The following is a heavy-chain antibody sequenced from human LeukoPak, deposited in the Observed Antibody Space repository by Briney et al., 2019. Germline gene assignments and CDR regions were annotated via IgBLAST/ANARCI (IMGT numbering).Heavy chain of an antibody. V-gene: IGHV4-34*01. J-gene: IGHJ4*02. CDR2: INHSGST. D-gene: IGHD3-10*01. CDR1: RASISPYY. CDR3: ARVRYYYGSGSYSSFDY. Sequence: PSETLSLTFTVSRASISPYYWTWIRQPPGKGLEWIGEINHSGSTNYNPSLKSRVTISVDTSKNQFSLKLSSVTAADTAVYYCARVRYYYGSGSYSSFDYWGQGTLVTVSS.